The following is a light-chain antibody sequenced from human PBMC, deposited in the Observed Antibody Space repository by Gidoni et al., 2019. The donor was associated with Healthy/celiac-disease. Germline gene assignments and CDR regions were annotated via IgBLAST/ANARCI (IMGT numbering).Light chain of an antibody. V-gene: IGLV1-44*01. Sequence: QSVLTHPRSASGTPGQRVTISRSGGSANIGSNAVNWYQQLPGTAHKLLIYSNNQRPSGVPDRFSGSKSGTSASLAISGLQSEDEADYYCAAWDDSLNGRVFGGGTKLTVL. CDR1: SANIGSNA. J-gene: IGLJ3*02. CDR2: SNN. CDR3: AAWDDSLNGRV.